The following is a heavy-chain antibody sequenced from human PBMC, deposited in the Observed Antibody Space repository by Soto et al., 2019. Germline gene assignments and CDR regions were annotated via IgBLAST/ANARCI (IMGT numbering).Heavy chain of an antibody. CDR2: ISYDGSNK. Sequence: QVRLVESGGGVVQPGRSLRLSCAASGFTFSSYGMHWVRQAPGKGLEWVAVISYDGSNKYYADSVKGRFTISRDNSKSTLYLQINSLRTEDTAVYYCAANFDYWGQGTLVTVSS. CDR1: GFTFSSYG. CDR3: AANFDY. V-gene: IGHV3-30*03. J-gene: IGHJ4*02.